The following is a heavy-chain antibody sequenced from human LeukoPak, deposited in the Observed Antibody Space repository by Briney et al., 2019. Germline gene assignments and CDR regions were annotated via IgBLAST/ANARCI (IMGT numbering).Heavy chain of an antibody. CDR2: IKQDGSEK. D-gene: IGHD3-3*01. Sequence: GGSLRLSCAASGFTFSNYWMSWVRQGPGKGLGWVANIKQDGSEKYYVDSVKGRFSISRDDTKNSLYLQLNSLRAEDTAVYYCAREGLRFLEWSSYYFDYWGLGTLVTVSS. J-gene: IGHJ4*02. CDR3: AREGLRFLEWSSYYFDY. CDR1: GFTFSNYW. V-gene: IGHV3-7*01.